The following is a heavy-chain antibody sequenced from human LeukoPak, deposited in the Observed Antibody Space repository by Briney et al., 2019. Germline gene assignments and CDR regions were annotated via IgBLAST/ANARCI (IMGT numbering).Heavy chain of an antibody. Sequence: SGTLSLTCAVSGGSISSNKWWSWVRQPPAKGLEWIGETSHSGSTNCNPSLKSRVTISVDKSKNQFSLRLSFVTAADTAVYYCALGLGAGSSSDWFDPWGQGILVTVSS. CDR3: ALGLGAGSSSDWFDP. V-gene: IGHV4-4*02. J-gene: IGHJ5*02. CDR1: GGSISSNKW. D-gene: IGHD3-10*01. CDR2: TSHSGST.